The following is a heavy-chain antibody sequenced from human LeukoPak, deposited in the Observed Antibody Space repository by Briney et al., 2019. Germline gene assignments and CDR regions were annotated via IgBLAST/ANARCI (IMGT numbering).Heavy chain of an antibody. D-gene: IGHD6-19*01. CDR1: GGTFSSYA. J-gene: IGHJ6*03. Sequence: ASVKVSCKASGGTFSSYAISWVRQAPGQGLEWMGGIIPTFGTANYAQKFQGRVTITTDESTSTAYMELSSLRSEDTAVYYCARSPLAVAGYSYYMDVWGKGTTVTVSS. V-gene: IGHV1-69*05. CDR3: ARSPLAVAGYSYYMDV. CDR2: IIPTFGTA.